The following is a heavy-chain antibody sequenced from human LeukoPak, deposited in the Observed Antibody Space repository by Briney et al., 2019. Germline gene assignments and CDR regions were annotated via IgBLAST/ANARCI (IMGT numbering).Heavy chain of an antibody. J-gene: IGHJ5*02. CDR3: AKGSQRSWFDP. V-gene: IGHV3-30*02. Sequence: PGGFLRLSCAASGFMFSYYGMHWVRQPPGKGLEWVAFIRDSSNTKYYADSVRGRLTVSRDNSKNTLYLQMNSLRAEDTAVYYCAKGSQRSWFDPWGQGTLVTVSS. CDR2: IRDSSNTK. D-gene: IGHD3-10*01. CDR1: GFMFSYYG.